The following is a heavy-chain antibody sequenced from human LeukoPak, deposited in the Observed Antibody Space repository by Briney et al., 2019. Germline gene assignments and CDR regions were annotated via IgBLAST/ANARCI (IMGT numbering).Heavy chain of an antibody. CDR2: IIGGGGSA. Sequence: GGSLRLSCAASGFTFGSYAMYWVRQAPGKGLEWVSGIIGGGGSAFYADSVKGRFTISRDNSENTVYLQMNSLRADDTAVYYCATATAGYSSGRYPGWPVDYWGQGTLVTVSS. J-gene: IGHJ4*02. D-gene: IGHD6-19*01. CDR3: ATATAGYSSGRYPGWPVDY. CDR1: GFTFGSYA. V-gene: IGHV3-23*01.